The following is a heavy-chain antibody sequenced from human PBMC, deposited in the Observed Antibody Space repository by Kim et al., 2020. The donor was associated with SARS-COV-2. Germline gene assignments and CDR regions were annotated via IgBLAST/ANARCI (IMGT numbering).Heavy chain of an antibody. CDR3: ARGWYSSSFYYYYYMDV. CDR1: GGSFSGYY. V-gene: IGHV4-34*01. Sequence: SETLSLTCAVYGGSFSGYYWSWIRQPPGKGLEWIGEINHSGSTNYNPSLKSRVTISVDTSKNQFSLKLSSVTAADTAVYYCARGWYSSSFYYYYYMDV. J-gene: IGHJ6*03. D-gene: IGHD6-6*01. CDR2: INHSGST.